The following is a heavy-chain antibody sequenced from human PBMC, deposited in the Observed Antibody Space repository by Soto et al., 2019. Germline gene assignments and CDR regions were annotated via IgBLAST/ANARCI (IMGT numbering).Heavy chain of an antibody. CDR3: ASSNYGPQLFAY. CDR1: GGSISSYY. D-gene: IGHD4-17*01. J-gene: IGHJ4*02. V-gene: IGHV4-59*01. Sequence: SETLSLTCTVSGGSISSYYWSWIRQPPGKGLEWIGYIYYSGSTNYNPSLKSRVTISVDTSKNQFSLKLSSVTAADTAVYYGASSNYGPQLFAYWGQGTLVTVSS. CDR2: IYYSGST.